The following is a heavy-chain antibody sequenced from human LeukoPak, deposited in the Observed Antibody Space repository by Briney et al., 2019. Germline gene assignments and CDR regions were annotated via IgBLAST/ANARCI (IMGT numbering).Heavy chain of an antibody. CDR3: ARRTWIQLWSSYYYYMDV. Sequence: TSETLSLTCTVSGGSISSYYWSWIRQPPGKGLEWIGYIYYSGSTNYNPSLKSRVTISVDTSKNQFSLKLSSVTAADTAVYYCARRTWIQLWSSYYYYMDVWGKGTTVTISS. J-gene: IGHJ6*03. D-gene: IGHD5-18*01. CDR2: IYYSGST. CDR1: GGSISSYY. V-gene: IGHV4-59*01.